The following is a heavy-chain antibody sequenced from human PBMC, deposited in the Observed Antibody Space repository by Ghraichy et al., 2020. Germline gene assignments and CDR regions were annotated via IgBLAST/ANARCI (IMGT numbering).Heavy chain of an antibody. V-gene: IGHV1-46*01. Sequence: ASVKVSCKASGYTFTSYYMHWVRQAPGQGLEWMGIINPSGGSTSYAQKFQGRVTMTRDTSTSTVYMELSSLRSEDTAVYYCARGGGGSCSSTSCYGDYYYGMDVWGQGTTVTVSS. J-gene: IGHJ6*02. CDR2: INPSGGST. D-gene: IGHD2-2*01. CDR3: ARGGGGSCSSTSCYGDYYYGMDV. CDR1: GYTFTSYY.